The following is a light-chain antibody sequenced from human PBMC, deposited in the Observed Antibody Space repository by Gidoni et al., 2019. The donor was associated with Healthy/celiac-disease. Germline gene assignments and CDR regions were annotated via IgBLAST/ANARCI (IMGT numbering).Light chain of an antibody. V-gene: IGLV3-25*03. Sequence: SYELTQPPSVSRSPGQTARITCSGDALPKQYAYWYQQKPGQAPVLVIYQDRERPSGIPERFSGSRSGTTVTLTISGVQAEDAADYYCHSADSSGSYPVFGGGTKLTVL. CDR2: QDR. J-gene: IGLJ2*01. CDR3: HSADSSGSYPV. CDR1: ALPKQY.